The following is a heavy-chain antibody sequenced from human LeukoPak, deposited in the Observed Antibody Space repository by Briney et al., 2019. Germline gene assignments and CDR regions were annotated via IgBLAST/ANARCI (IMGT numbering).Heavy chain of an antibody. CDR2: INPNSGGT. V-gene: IGHV1-2*02. D-gene: IGHD1-14*01. J-gene: IGHJ4*02. CDR3: AKDHTSRSIDS. Sequence: GASVKVSCKASGYTFIGYYMHWVRQAPGQGLEWMGWINPNSGGTNYAQKFQGRVTMTRDRSISTAYMELSRLRSDNTAVYYCAKDHTSRSIDSWGQGTLVTVSS. CDR1: GYTFIGYY.